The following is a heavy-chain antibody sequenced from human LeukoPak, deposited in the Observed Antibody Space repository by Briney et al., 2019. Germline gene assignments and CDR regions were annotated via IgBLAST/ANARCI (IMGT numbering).Heavy chain of an antibody. CDR2: IIPIFGTA. CDR3: ARESENMIGPHFDY. Sequence: SVKVSCKASRGTFSSYAISWVRQAPGQGLEWMGGIIPIFGTANYAQKFQGRVTITADESTSTAYMEMSRLRSEDTAVYYCARESENMIGPHFDYWGQGTLVTVSS. CDR1: RGTFSSYA. D-gene: IGHD3-22*01. V-gene: IGHV1-69*13. J-gene: IGHJ4*02.